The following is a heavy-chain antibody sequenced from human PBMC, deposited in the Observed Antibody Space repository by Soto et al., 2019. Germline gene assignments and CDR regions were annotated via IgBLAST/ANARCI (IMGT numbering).Heavy chain of an antibody. CDR2: IYPGDSDT. J-gene: IGHJ3*02. V-gene: IGHV5-51*01. CDR1: GYSFTSYW. Sequence: EVQLVQSGAEVKKPGESLKISCKGSGYSFTSYWIGWVRQMPGKGLEWMGIIYPGDSDTRYSPSFQGQVTISADKSISTAYLQWSSLKASDTAMYYCARHVGCSSTSCYYDAFDIWGQGTMVTVSS. D-gene: IGHD2-2*01. CDR3: ARHVGCSSTSCYYDAFDI.